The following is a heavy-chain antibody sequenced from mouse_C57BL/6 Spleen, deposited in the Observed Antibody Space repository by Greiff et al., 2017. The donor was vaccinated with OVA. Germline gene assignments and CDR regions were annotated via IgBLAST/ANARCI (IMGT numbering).Heavy chain of an antibody. Sequence: QVQLQQSGPGLVQPSQSLSITCTVSGFSLTSYGVHWVRQSPGKGLEWLGVIWSGGSTDYNAAFISSLSISKDNSKSQVFFKMNRLQADDTAIYYCARNRAYDYGSSYGYFDVWGTGTTVTVSS. CDR3: ARNRAYDYGSSYGYFDV. D-gene: IGHD1-1*01. J-gene: IGHJ1*03. CDR2: IWSGGST. V-gene: IGHV2-2*01. CDR1: GFSLTSYG.